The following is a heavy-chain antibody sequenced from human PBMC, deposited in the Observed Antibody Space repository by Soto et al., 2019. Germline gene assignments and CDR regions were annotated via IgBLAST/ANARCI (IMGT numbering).Heavy chain of an antibody. J-gene: IGHJ6*02. CDR2: IYYTGST. CDR3: ARHAFGSGFYYGMGV. CDR1: GDSITSYY. Sequence: QVQLQESGPGPVKPSETLSLTCTVSGDSITSYYWSWIRQPPGKGLEWLGYIYYTGSTTYNPSLKSRVTISLDTSKNQFSLKLNSVTAADTAVYYCARHAFGSGFYYGMGVWGQGTTVTVSS. V-gene: IGHV4-59*08. D-gene: IGHD3-10*01.